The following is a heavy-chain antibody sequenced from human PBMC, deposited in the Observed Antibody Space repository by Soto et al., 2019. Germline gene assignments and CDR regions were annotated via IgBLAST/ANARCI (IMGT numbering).Heavy chain of an antibody. CDR3: ARKGPEDGPLDY. J-gene: IGHJ4*02. CDR2: IYWDDAM. CDR1: GFSLSTSGVG. V-gene: IGHV2-5*02. Sequence: QITLKESGPTLVKPTQTLTLTCTFSGFSLSTSGVGVGWSRQPPGKSLEWLAVIYWDDAMQYSPSQKNRLTITQDTSKNQVVLTMTNMDPMDTGTYYCARKGPEDGPLDYWGQGTLVTVSS.